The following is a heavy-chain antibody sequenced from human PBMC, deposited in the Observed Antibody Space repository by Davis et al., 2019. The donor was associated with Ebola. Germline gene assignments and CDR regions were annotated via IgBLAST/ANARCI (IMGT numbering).Heavy chain of an antibody. CDR1: GGSFSGYY. CDR2: INHSGST. CDR3: ARVKYQLLLVTWP. J-gene: IGHJ5*02. V-gene: IGHV4-34*01. Sequence: MPSETLSLTCAVYGGSFSGYYWSWIRQPPGKGLEWLGEINHSGSTNYNPSLKSRVTISVDTSKNQFSLKLSSVTAADTAVYYCARVKYQLLLVTWPWGQGTLVTVSS. D-gene: IGHD2-2*01.